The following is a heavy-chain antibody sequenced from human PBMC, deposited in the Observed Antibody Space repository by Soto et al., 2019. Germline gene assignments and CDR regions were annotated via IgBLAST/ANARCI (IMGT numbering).Heavy chain of an antibody. V-gene: IGHV3-11*06. Sequence: PGGSLRLSCAASGFTFSDYYMSWIRQAPGKGLEWVSYISSSSIYTNYADSVKGRFTISRDNAKNSLYLQMNSLRAEDTAVYYCARWYYDSSGYQGPDYWGKGNPINV. CDR1: GFTFSDYY. D-gene: IGHD3-22*01. J-gene: IGHJ4*02. CDR2: ISSSSIYT. CDR3: ARWYYDSSGYQGPDY.